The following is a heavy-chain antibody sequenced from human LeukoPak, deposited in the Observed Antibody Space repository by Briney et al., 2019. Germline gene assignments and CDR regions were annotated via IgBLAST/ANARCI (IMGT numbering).Heavy chain of an antibody. CDR3: ATSKYSGSY. CDR2: ISGRGGST. Sequence: GGSLRLSCAASGFTFNNYAMNWVRQAPGKGLEWVSSISGRGGSTYYADSVKGRFTISRDNSKNTLYLQMNSLRAEDTAVYYCATSKYSGSYWGQGTLVTVSS. J-gene: IGHJ4*02. D-gene: IGHD1-26*01. CDR1: GFTFNNYA. V-gene: IGHV3-23*01.